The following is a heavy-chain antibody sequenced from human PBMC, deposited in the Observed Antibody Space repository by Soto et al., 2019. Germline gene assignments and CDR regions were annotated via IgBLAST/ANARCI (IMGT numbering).Heavy chain of an antibody. CDR1: GASISSSRSY. V-gene: IGHV4-39*01. Sequence: TLSLTCTVSGASISSSRSYWGWVRQPPGKGLEWIVSFYYTGGTYSTYYNPSLKSRVTISVDTSKNQFSLKLSSVTAADTAVYYCARKVRGLGFDYWGHGTLVTVSS. D-gene: IGHD3-10*01. CDR3: ARKVRGLGFDY. CDR2: FYYTGGT. J-gene: IGHJ4*01.